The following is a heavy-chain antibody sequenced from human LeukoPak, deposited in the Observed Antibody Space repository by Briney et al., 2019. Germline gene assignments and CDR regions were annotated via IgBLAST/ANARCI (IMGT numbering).Heavy chain of an antibody. D-gene: IGHD7-27*01. V-gene: IGHV3-21*01. CDR3: ARVNNWGIDY. CDR1: GFTFSSYS. J-gene: IGHJ4*02. Sequence: GGSLRLSCAASGFTFSSYSMNWVRQAPGKGLEWVSSISSSSSYIYYADSVKGRFTISRDNAKNSLYLQMDSLRAEDTAVYYCARVNNWGIDYWGQGTLVTVSS. CDR2: ISSSSSYI.